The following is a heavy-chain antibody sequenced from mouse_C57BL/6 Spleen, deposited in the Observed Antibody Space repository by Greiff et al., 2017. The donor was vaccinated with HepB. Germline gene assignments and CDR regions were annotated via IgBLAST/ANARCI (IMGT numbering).Heavy chain of an antibody. CDR1: GYTFTDYY. J-gene: IGHJ2*01. D-gene: IGHD1-1*01. Sequence: EVQLQQSGPVLVKPGASVKMSCKASGYTFTDYYMNWVKQSHGKSLEWIGVINPYNGGTSYNQKFKGKATLTVDKSSSTAYMELNSLTSEDSAVYYCARGYYGSSYYFDYWGQGTTLTVSS. CDR3: ARGYYGSSYYFDY. V-gene: IGHV1-19*01. CDR2: INPYNGGT.